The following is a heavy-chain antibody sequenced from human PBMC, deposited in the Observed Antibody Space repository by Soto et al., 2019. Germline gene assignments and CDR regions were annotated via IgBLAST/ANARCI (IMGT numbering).Heavy chain of an antibody. J-gene: IGHJ6*03. D-gene: IGHD1-26*01. CDR2: ISSTTSHI. Sequence: PGGSLRLSCAASGVTFSSYSVNWVRQAPGKGLEWVSSISSTTSHIYYADSVKGRFTTSRDNAKSSLYLQMNSLRAEDTAVYYCARTTHYYYYMDVWGKGTTVTVSS. V-gene: IGHV3-21*06. CDR3: ARTTHYYYYMDV. CDR1: GVTFSSYS.